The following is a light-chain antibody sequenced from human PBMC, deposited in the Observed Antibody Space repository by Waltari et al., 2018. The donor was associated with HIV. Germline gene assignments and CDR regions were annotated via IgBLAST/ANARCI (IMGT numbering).Light chain of an antibody. V-gene: IGLV6-57*01. CDR1: SGTIASNY. J-gene: IGLJ2*01. CDR2: EDN. Sequence: NFMLAQPHSVSESPGKTVTISCTRSSGTIASNYVQLYQQRPGSSPTAVIYEDNQRPSGVPDRFSGSIDSSSNSASLTISGLKTEDEADYYCQSYDDSNVVFGGGTKLTVL. CDR3: QSYDDSNVV.